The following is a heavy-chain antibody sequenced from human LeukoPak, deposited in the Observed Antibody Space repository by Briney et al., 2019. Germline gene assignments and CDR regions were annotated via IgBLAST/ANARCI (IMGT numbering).Heavy chain of an antibody. J-gene: IGHJ5*02. CDR1: GFTFSSYW. D-gene: IGHD5-12*01. CDR3: AKEWLPGWFDP. Sequence: GGSLRLSCAASGFTFSSYWMSWVRQAPGKGLEWVANIKQDGSEKYYVDSVKGRFTISRDNAKNSLYLQMNSLRAEDTAVYYCAKEWLPGWFDPWGQGTLVTVSS. V-gene: IGHV3-7*03. CDR2: IKQDGSEK.